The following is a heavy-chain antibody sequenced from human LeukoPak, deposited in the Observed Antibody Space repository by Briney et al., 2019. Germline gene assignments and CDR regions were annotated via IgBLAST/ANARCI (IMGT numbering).Heavy chain of an antibody. J-gene: IGHJ4*02. V-gene: IGHV3-7*01. D-gene: IGHD6-19*01. CDR3: ATGGGWYFDY. CDR2: IGQDGSEN. Sequence: GGSLRLSCAASGFTFSNYWMNWVRQAPGKGLEWVASIGQDGSENYYVDSVKGRFTISRDNAKNSLYLQMNSLRLEDTAVCYCATGGGWYFDYWGQGALITASS. CDR1: GFTFSNYW.